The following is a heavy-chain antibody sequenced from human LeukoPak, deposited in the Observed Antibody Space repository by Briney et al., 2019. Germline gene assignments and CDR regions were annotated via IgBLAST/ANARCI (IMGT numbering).Heavy chain of an antibody. V-gene: IGHV4-59*01. CDR3: ASGGYSGYAFDY. Sequence: SETLSLTCTVSGGSLSSFYWSWIRQPPGKGLQWIGYIYYSGITRYNPSLKSRVTISVDTSKNQFSLKLSSVTAADTAVYYCASGGYSGYAFDYWGQGILVTVSS. CDR2: IYYSGIT. CDR1: GGSLSSFY. D-gene: IGHD5-12*01. J-gene: IGHJ4*02.